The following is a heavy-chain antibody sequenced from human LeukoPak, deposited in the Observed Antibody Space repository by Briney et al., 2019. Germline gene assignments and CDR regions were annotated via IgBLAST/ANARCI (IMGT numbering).Heavy chain of an antibody. D-gene: IGHD3-9*01. CDR2: INHNGEMI. J-gene: IGHJ4*02. CDR1: GFTFSNYV. CDR3: ARDNDWAFHY. V-gene: IGHV3-48*02. Sequence: PGGSLRLSCAASGFTFSNYVMSWVRQAPGKGLEWVSYINHNGEMIFYPDLVKGRFTISRDNAKNSLYLQMNSLRDEDTAVYYCARDNDWAFHYWGQGTLVTVSS.